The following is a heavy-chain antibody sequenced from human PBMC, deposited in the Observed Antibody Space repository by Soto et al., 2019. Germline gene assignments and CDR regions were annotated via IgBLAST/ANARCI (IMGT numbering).Heavy chain of an antibody. J-gene: IGHJ4*02. CDR2: INAGNGNT. Sequence: QFHLLQAGAEGKKPGASVKVSCKASGYTFTSYDIHLLLQAPGQRLEWMGWINAGNGNTKYSHKFQGRVTITRDPSASTAYMELSSLRSEDTAVYYCARGTPVLFDYWGQETLVTVSS. V-gene: IGHV1-3*01. CDR3: ARGTPVLFDY. CDR1: GYTFTSYD.